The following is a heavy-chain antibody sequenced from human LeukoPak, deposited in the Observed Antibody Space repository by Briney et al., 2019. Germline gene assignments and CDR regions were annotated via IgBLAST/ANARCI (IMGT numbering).Heavy chain of an antibody. J-gene: IGHJ6*02. CDR2: ISYDGSNK. V-gene: IGHV3-30-3*01. D-gene: IGHD2-15*01. CDR1: GFTSSSYA. CDR3: AREVGGYYYGMDV. Sequence: GRSLRLSCAASGFTSSSYAMHWVRQAPGKGLEWVAVISYDGSNKYYADSVKGRFTISRDNSKNTLYLQMNSLRAEDTAVYYCAREVGGYYYGMDVWGQGTTVTVSS.